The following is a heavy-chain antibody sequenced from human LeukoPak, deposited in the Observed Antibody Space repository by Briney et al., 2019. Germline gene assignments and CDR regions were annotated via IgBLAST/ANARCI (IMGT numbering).Heavy chain of an antibody. V-gene: IGHV1-2*02. CDR2: INPNSGGT. Sequence: ASAKVSCKASGYTFTGYYMHWVRQAPGQGLEWMGWINPNSGGTNYAQKFQGRVTMTRDTSISTAYMELSRLRSDDTAVYYCARDMLYCSGGSCYSSDRFDYWGQGTLVTVSS. CDR1: GYTFTGYY. D-gene: IGHD2-15*01. CDR3: ARDMLYCSGGSCYSSDRFDY. J-gene: IGHJ4*02.